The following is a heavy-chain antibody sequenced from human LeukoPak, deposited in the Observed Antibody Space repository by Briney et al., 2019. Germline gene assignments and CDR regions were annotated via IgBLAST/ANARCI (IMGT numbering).Heavy chain of an antibody. J-gene: IGHJ4*02. Sequence: PGGSLRLSCAASGFTFSSYGMHWVRQAPGKGLEWVSVIYSGGYTYYADSVKGRFTISRDNSKNTLYLQMNSLRAEDTAVYYCARSLDNHLPFQFDYWGQGTLVTVSS. CDR2: IYSGGYT. D-gene: IGHD3-16*01. CDR1: GFTFSSYG. V-gene: IGHV3-66*01. CDR3: ARSLDNHLPFQFDY.